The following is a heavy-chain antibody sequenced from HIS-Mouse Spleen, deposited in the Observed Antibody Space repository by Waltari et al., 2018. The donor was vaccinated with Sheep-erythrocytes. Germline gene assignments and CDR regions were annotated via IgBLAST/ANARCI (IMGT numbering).Heavy chain of an antibody. CDR3: AREDELGSIAAPGYFQH. V-gene: IGHV4-4*07. Sequence: QVQLQESGPGLVKPSETLSLTCTVSGGSISSYYWSWIRQPAGKGLEWIGRIYTSGSSNDNPSLKGRVTMSVDTSKNQFSLKLSSVTAADTAVYYCAREDELGSIAAPGYFQHWGQGTLVTVSS. J-gene: IGHJ1*01. D-gene: IGHD6-6*01. CDR2: IYTSGSS. CDR1: GGSISSYY.